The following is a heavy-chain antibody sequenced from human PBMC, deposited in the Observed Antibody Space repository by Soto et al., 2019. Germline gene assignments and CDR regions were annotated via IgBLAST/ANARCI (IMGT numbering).Heavy chain of an antibody. CDR2: INPSGGST. V-gene: IGHV1-46*01. Sequence: ASVKVSCKASGYTFTSYYMHWVRQAPGQGLEWMRIINPSGGSTSYAQKFQGRVTMTRDTSTSTVYMELSSLRSEDTAVYYCARDLDRRRAYYYDSSGYPSHYYGMDVWGQGTTVTVSS. CDR3: ARDLDRRRAYYYDSSGYPSHYYGMDV. CDR1: GYTFTSYY. J-gene: IGHJ6*02. D-gene: IGHD3-22*01.